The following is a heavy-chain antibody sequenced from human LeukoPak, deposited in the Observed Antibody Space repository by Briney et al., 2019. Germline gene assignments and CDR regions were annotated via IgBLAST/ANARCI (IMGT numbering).Heavy chain of an antibody. CDR2: IYPGDSDT. D-gene: IGHD4-23*01. J-gene: IGHJ3*02. V-gene: IGHV5-51*01. CDR3: ARHPQGDGGNSESDDAFDI. CDR1: GYSFSNYW. Sequence: GESLKISCKGSGYSFSNYWIGWVRQMPGKGLEWMGIIYPGDSDTRYSPSFQGQVTISADKSISTAYLQWSSLKASDTAMYYCARHPQGDGGNSESDDAFDIWGQGTMVTVSS.